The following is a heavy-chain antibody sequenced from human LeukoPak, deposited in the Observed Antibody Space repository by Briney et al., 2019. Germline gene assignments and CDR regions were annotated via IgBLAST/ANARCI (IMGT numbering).Heavy chain of an antibody. CDR2: IWNAGTNT. J-gene: IGHJ4*02. V-gene: IGHV3-33*01. CDR3: AGDTPPGGDYYFDY. Sequence: GGSLRLSCAASGFSFSTYGMHWVRQAPGKGLEWVALIWNAGTNTYYADSVKSRFTISRDNSKNTLYLQMNSLRAEDTAVYYCAGDTPPGGDYYFDYWGQGTLVIVSS. CDR1: GFSFSTYG. D-gene: IGHD3-16*01.